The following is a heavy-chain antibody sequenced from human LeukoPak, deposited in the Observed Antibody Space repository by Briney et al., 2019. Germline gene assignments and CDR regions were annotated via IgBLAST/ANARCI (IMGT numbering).Heavy chain of an antibody. CDR3: SGHYYDSSGPSAFDI. J-gene: IGHJ3*02. Sequence: GGSLRLSCAASGLTFSSYAMSWVRPARGKGLEWVSAISGGGDSTYYADSVKGRFTISRDNSKNTLYLQMNSLRVEDTAVYYCSGHYYDSSGPSAFDIWGQGTMVTVSS. CDR2: ISGGGDST. V-gene: IGHV3-23*01. D-gene: IGHD3-22*01. CDR1: GLTFSSYA.